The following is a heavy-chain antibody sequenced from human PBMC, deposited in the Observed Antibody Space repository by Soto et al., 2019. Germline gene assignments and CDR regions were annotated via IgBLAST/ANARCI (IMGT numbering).Heavy chain of an antibody. CDR1: GGSFSTYY. CDR3: ARERRVVGGYSSSWYDYFDH. Sequence: QVQLQQWGAGLLKPSETLSLTCAVYGGSFSTYYWSWMRQPPGKGLEWIGEINQSGSTNYNPSLKSRVTISVDRSKKQFSLKLSSVTAADTAVYYCARERRVVGGYSSSWYDYFDHWGQGTLVTVSS. V-gene: IGHV4-34*01. D-gene: IGHD6-13*01. CDR2: INQSGST. J-gene: IGHJ4*02.